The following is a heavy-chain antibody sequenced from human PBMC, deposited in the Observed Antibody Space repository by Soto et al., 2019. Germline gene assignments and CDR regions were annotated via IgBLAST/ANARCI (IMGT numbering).Heavy chain of an antibody. CDR2: INKSGGNT. Sequence: EVQLLESGGGLVQPGGSLRLSCVASGFTFSRHALNWVRQAPGKGLEWVSSINKSGGNTHYADSVKGRFTISRDSSENTMYLQMNSLTAEDTAVYYCVKSSTATGEDFDFWGQGTLVTVSS. CDR1: GFTFSRHA. CDR3: VKSSTATGEDFDF. D-gene: IGHD7-27*01. V-gene: IGHV3-23*01. J-gene: IGHJ4*02.